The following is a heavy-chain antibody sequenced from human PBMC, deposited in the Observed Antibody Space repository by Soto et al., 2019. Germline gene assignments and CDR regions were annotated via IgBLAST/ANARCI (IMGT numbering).Heavy chain of an antibody. CDR2: IKQDGSEK. J-gene: IGHJ4*02. D-gene: IGHD6-13*01. CDR3: ARDLRYSSSWALFDY. Sequence: GGSLRLSCAASGFTFSSYWMSWVRQAPGKGLEWVANIKQDGSEKYYVDSVKGRFTISRDNAKNSLYLQMNSLRAEDTAVYYCARDLRYSSSWALFDYWGQGTLVTVSS. CDR1: GFTFSSYW. V-gene: IGHV3-7*01.